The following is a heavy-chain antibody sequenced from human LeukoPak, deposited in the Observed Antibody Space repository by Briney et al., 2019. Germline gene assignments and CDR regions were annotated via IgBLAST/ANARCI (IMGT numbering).Heavy chain of an antibody. CDR2: ISYDGSNK. Sequence: GRSLRLSCAASGFTFSSYGMHWVRQAPGEGLEWVAVISYDGSNKYYADSVKGRFTISRDNSKNTLYLQMNSLRAEDTAVYYXXXXXSYSGSYGDTFDIWGQGTMVTVSS. J-gene: IGHJ3*02. V-gene: IGHV3-30*03. CDR3: XXXXSYSGSYGDTFDI. D-gene: IGHD1-26*01. CDR1: GFTFSSYG.